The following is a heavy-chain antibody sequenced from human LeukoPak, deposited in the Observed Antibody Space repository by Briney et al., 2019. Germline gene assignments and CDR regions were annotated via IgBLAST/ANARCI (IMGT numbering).Heavy chain of an antibody. J-gene: IGHJ5*02. Sequence: SETLSLTCAVYGGSFSGYYWSWIRQPPGKGLEWIGEINHSGSTNYNPSLKSRVTISVDTSKNQFSLKLSSVTAAGTAVYYCARGRSGVWFGELLGRWFDPWGQGTLVTVSS. CDR2: INHSGST. V-gene: IGHV4-34*01. CDR3: ARGRSGVWFGELLGRWFDP. D-gene: IGHD3-10*01. CDR1: GGSFSGYY.